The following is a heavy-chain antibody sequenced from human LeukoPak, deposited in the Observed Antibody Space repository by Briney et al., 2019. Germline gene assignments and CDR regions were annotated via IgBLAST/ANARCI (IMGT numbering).Heavy chain of an antibody. V-gene: IGHV4-59*11. CDR3: ARGQYCGNF. CDR1: GGSITGHY. J-gene: IGHJ4*02. Sequence: SESLSLTRTVSGGSITGHYWSSIWQPPGKRLEWIGFIYYSGSTNYNPSLKSRVTISIDSSKNQFSLNLSSVTAADTAVYYCARGQYCGNFWGQGTLVTVSS. D-gene: IGHD2-15*01. CDR2: IYYSGST.